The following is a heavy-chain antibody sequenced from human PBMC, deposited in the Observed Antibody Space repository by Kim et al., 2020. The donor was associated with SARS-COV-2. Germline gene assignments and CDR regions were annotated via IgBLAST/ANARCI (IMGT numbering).Heavy chain of an antibody. V-gene: IGHV3-9*01. J-gene: IGHJ5*01. CDR3: VKDVRDAFWRAYNWFDS. Sequence: SVKDRFTMSRDNARNSLYLQMDSLTPEDTALYYCVKDVRDAFWRAYNWFDSWGQRTLVTVSS. D-gene: IGHD3-3*01.